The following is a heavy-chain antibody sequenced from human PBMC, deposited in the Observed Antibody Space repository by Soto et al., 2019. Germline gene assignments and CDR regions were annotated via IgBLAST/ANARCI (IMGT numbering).Heavy chain of an antibody. CDR1: GFTFSSYA. D-gene: IGHD6-13*01. CDR3: ARPRGRLAAAGFDY. CDR2: ISGSGGST. V-gene: IGHV3-23*01. Sequence: EVQLSESGGGLVQPGGSLRLSCAASGFTFSSYAMSWVRQAPGKGLEWVSDISGSGGSTYYADSVKGRFTISRDNSKNTLDLQTDSRRAEDTALYYCARPRGRLAAAGFDYWGQGALVTVSS. J-gene: IGHJ4*02.